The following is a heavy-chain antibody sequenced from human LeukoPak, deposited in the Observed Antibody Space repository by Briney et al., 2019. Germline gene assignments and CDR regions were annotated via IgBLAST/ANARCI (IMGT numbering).Heavy chain of an antibody. CDR1: GDSVSSNTAV. J-gene: IGHJ5*02. D-gene: IGHD6-19*01. CDR3: ARDHSSGWSNWFDP. Sequence: SQTLSLTCAISGDSVSSNTAVWNWIRQSPSRGLEWLGRTYYRSKWYNDYAESVKRRITINPDTSKNQVSLQLNSVTPEDTAVCYCARDHSSGWSNWFDPWGLGTLVIVSS. CDR2: TYYRSKWYN. V-gene: IGHV6-1*01.